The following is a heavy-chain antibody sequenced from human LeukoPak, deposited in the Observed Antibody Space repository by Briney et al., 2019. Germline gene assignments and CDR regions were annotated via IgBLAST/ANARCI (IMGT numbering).Heavy chain of an antibody. CDR3: ARAPGYYDSSGYYWPGAFDI. V-gene: IGHV4-31*03. CDR2: IYYSGST. D-gene: IGHD3-22*01. CDR1: GGSISSGGYY. Sequence: SETLSLTCTVSGGSISSGGYYWSWIRQHPGKGLEWIGYIYYSGSTYYNPSLKSRVTISVDTSKNQFSLKLSSVTAADTAVYYCARAPGYYDSSGYYWPGAFDIWGQGTTVTVSS. J-gene: IGHJ3*02.